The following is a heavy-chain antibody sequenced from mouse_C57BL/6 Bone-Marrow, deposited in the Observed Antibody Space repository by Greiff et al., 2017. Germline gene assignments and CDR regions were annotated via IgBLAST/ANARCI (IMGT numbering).Heavy chain of an antibody. D-gene: IGHD2-2*01. Sequence: VQLQQSGAELVRPGASVTLSCKASGYTFTDYEMHWVKQTPGHGLEWIGAIDPETGGTAYNQKFKGKATLTADKSSSTAYMELRSLTSEDSAVYYCSLSCYGYDSHLDDWGQGTTLTVSS. J-gene: IGHJ2*01. CDR3: SLSCYGYDSHLDD. CDR2: IDPETGGT. CDR1: GYTFTDYE. V-gene: IGHV1-15*01.